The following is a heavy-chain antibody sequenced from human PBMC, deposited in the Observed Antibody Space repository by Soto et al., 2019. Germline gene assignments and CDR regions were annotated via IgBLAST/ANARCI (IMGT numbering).Heavy chain of an antibody. J-gene: IGHJ4*02. Sequence: ASVKVSCNASGYTFTSYGISWVRQAPGQGLEWMGWISAYNGNTNYAQKLQGRVTMTTDTSTSTAYMELRRLRSDDTAVYYCASASGSYLSDYWGQGTLVTVSS. CDR1: GYTFTSYG. CDR2: ISAYNGNT. D-gene: IGHD1-26*01. V-gene: IGHV1-18*04. CDR3: ASASGSYLSDY.